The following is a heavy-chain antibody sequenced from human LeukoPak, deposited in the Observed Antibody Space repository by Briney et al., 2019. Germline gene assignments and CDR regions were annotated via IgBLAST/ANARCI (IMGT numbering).Heavy chain of an antibody. Sequence: PSETLSLTCAVYGGSFSGYYWSWIRQPPGKGLEWIGEINHSGSTNYNPSLKSRVTISVDTSKNQFSLKLSSVTAADTAVYYCARGRKDIVVVPAAMGYYYYYYMDVWGKGTTVTVSS. CDR2: INHSGST. V-gene: IGHV4-34*01. CDR1: GGSFSGYY. CDR3: ARGRKDIVVVPAAMGYYYYYYMDV. D-gene: IGHD2-2*01. J-gene: IGHJ6*03.